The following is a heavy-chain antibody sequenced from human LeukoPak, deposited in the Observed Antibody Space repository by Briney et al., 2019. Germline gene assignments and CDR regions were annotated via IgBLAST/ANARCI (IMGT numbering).Heavy chain of an antibody. J-gene: IGHJ4*02. CDR3: AMQQLVLH. Sequence: KASETLSLTCTVSGGSISSSSYYWGWIRQPPGKGLEWIGSIYYSGSTYYSPSLKSRVTISVDTSKNQFSLKLSSVTAADTAVYYCAMQQLVLHWGQGTLVTVSS. CDR1: GGSISSSSYY. V-gene: IGHV4-39*07. CDR2: IYYSGST. D-gene: IGHD6-13*01.